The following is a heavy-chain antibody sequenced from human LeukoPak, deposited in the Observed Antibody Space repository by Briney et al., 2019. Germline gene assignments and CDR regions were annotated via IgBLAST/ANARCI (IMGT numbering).Heavy chain of an antibody. V-gene: IGHV3-30*18. D-gene: IGHD1-26*01. CDR1: GFTFSSYG. CDR3: AKVRAEWELPYFDY. CDR2: ISYDGSNK. Sequence: RRSLRDSCAASGFTFSSYGMHWVRQAPGKGLEWVAVISYDGSNKYYADSVKGRFTISRDNSKNTLYLQMNSLRAEDTAVYYCAKVRAEWELPYFDYWGQGRLVTVSS. J-gene: IGHJ4*02.